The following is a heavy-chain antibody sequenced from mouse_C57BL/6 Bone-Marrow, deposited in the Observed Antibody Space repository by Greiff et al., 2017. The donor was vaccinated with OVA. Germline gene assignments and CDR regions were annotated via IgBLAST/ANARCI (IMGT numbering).Heavy chain of an antibody. V-gene: IGHV3-6*01. Sequence: DVKLQESGPGLVKPSQSLSLTCSVTGYSITSGYYWNWIRQFPGNKLEWMGYISYDGSNNYNPSLKNRISITRDTSKNQFFLKLNSVTTEDTATYYCARGAYGNYRGDYWGQGTTLTVSS. CDR3: ARGAYGNYRGDY. D-gene: IGHD2-1*01. CDR1: GYSITSGYY. CDR2: ISYDGSN. J-gene: IGHJ2*01.